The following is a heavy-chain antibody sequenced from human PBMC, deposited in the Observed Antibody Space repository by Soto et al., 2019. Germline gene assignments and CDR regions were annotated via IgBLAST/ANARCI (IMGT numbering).Heavy chain of an antibody. J-gene: IGHJ5*02. Sequence: TSETLSLTCTVSGASTSVHSYYWTWIRQPPGKGLEWIGSSYYSGTTYFNPSLKSRATISVDTSKNQFSLRLTPVTAADTAIYYCTRRYTWNDNYFETWGPVALVTV. D-gene: IGHD3-9*01. V-gene: IGHV4-39*01. CDR1: GASTSVHSYY. CDR3: TRRYTWNDNYFET. CDR2: SYYSGTT.